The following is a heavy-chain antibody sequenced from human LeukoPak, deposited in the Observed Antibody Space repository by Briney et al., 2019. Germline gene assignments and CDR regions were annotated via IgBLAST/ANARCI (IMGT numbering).Heavy chain of an antibody. CDR2: INPNTGAT. Sequence: ASVKVSCKASGYPFIDYYIHWVRQAPGQGLDWMAWINPNTGATNYAQKFQGRVTVTMDTSISTAYMELRRLTSNDTAMYYCAKVGQRAPWGLGTLVTVSS. CDR3: AKVGQRAP. CDR1: GYPFIDYY. V-gene: IGHV1-2*02. J-gene: IGHJ5*02. D-gene: IGHD6-25*01.